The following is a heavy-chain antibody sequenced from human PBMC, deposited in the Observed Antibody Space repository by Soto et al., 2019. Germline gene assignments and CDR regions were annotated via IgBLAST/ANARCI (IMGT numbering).Heavy chain of an antibody. CDR2: IYHSGST. J-gene: IGHJ6*02. V-gene: IGHV4-4*02. D-gene: IGHD2-15*01. Sequence: SETLSLTFAVSGGSISSSNWWSWVRQPPGKGLEWIGEIYHSGSTNYNPSRKSRVTISVDKSKNQFSLKLSSVTAADKAVYYCARNFLGYCSGGSCYSDSEHYYYYYGMDVWGQGTTVT. CDR1: GGSISSSNW. CDR3: ARNFLGYCSGGSCYSDSEHYYYYYGMDV.